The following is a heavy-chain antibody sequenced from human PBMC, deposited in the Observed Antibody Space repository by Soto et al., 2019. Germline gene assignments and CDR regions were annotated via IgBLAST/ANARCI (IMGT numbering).Heavy chain of an antibody. CDR1: GYSFTSYW. Sequence: GESLKISCKGSGYSFTSYWIGWVRQIPGKGLEWMGVIYPGDSDTRYSPSFQGQVTISADKSISTAYLQWSSLKASDTAMYYCARGSGDLNSGYGYWGQGTLVTVSS. J-gene: IGHJ4*02. D-gene: IGHD5-12*01. CDR3: ARGSGDLNSGYGY. V-gene: IGHV5-51*01. CDR2: IYPGDSDT.